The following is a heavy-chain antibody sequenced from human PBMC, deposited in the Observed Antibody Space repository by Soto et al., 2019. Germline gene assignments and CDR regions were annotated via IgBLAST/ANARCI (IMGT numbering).Heavy chain of an antibody. V-gene: IGHV3-13*05. CDR3: ARAYLGRLPRRADYYYAMDV. D-gene: IGHD1-26*01. CDR2: LGAADDP. CDR1: GFSFRDYD. Sequence: EVQLVESGGGSVQPGESLRLSCAASGFSFRDYDMHWVRQPTGKGLEWVSGLGAADDPYYVASVKGRFSVSRDNAQNSLYLQMNNLRVDDTVVYFCARAYLGRLPRRADYYYAMDVWGRGTTVTVSS. J-gene: IGHJ6*02.